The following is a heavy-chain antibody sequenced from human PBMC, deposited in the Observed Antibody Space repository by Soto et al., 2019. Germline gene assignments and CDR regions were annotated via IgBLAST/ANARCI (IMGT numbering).Heavy chain of an antibody. CDR3: ASAGSGSYYAFYI. CDR2: IYSGGST. J-gene: IGHJ3*02. V-gene: IGHV3-66*01. CDR1: GFTVSSNY. Sequence: GGSLRLSCAASGFTVSSNYMSWVRQAPGKGLEWVSVIYSGGSTYYADSVKGRFTISRHNSKNTLYLQMNSLRAEDTAVYYCASAGSGSYYAFYIWGQGTMVTVSS. D-gene: IGHD3-10*01.